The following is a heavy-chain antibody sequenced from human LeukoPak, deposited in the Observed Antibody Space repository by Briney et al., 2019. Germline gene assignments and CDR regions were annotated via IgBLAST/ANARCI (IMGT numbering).Heavy chain of an antibody. CDR3: ARSLFVVVPAAMFVEDWFDP. CDR1: GYTFTGYY. J-gene: IGHJ5*02. V-gene: IGHV1-2*02. D-gene: IGHD2-2*01. CDR2: INPNSGGT. Sequence: ASVKVSCKASGYTFTGYYMHWVRQAPGQGLEWMGWINPNSGGTNYAQKFQGRVTMTRDTSIRTAYMERSRLRSDDTAVYYCARSLFVVVPAAMFVEDWFDPWGQGTLVTVSS.